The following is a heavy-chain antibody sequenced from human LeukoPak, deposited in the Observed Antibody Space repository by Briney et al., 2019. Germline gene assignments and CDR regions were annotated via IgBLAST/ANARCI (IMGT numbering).Heavy chain of an antibody. CDR3: AKDRGGCSSTSCYYFDY. V-gene: IGHV3-53*05. J-gene: IGHJ4*02. D-gene: IGHD2-2*01. CDR1: GFTVSSSY. CDR2: FYSGGKT. Sequence: GGSLRLSCAASGFTVSSSYMSWVRQAPGKGLEWVSVFYSGGKTYYTDSVKGRFTISRDNSKNTLYLQMNSLRAEDTAVYYCAKDRGGCSSTSCYYFDYWGQGTLVTVSS.